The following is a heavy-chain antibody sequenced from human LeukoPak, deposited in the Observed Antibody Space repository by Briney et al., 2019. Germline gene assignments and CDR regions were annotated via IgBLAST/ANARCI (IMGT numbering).Heavy chain of an antibody. CDR3: ARSHSSSFAWFDP. V-gene: IGHV1-2*02. D-gene: IGHD6-6*01. J-gene: IGHJ5*02. CDR2: INPNSGGT. CDR1: GYTFTGYY. Sequence: ASVKVSCKASGYTFTGYYMHWVRQAPGQGLEWMGWINPNSGGTNYAQKFQGRVTMTRDTSISTACMELSRLRSDDTAVYYCARSHSSSFAWFDPWGQGTLVTVSS.